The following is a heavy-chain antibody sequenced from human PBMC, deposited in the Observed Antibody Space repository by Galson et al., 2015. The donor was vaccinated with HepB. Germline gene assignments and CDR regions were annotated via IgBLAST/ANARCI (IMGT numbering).Heavy chain of an antibody. CDR1: GYTFTSYY. V-gene: IGHV1-46*01. D-gene: IGHD3-22*01. J-gene: IGHJ4*02. CDR2: INPSGGST. CDR3: ARDETTITYYYDSSGYSYFDY. Sequence: SVKVSCKASGYTFTSYYMHWVRQAPGQGLEWMGIINPSGGSTSYAQKFQGRVTMTRDTSTSTVYMELSSLRSEDTAVYYCARDETTITYYYDSSGYSYFDYWGQGTLVTVSS.